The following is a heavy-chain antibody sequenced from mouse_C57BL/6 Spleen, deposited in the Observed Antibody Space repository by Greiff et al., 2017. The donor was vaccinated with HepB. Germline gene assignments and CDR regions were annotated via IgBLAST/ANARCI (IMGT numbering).Heavy chain of an antibody. D-gene: IGHD3-3*01. Sequence: VQLQQSGAELVMPGASVKLSCKASGYTFTSYWMHWVKQRPGQGLEWIGEIDPSDSYTNYNQKFKGKSTLTVEKSSSTAYMQLSSLTSEDSAVYYGARRTASAWVAYWGQGALVTVSA. V-gene: IGHV1-69*01. J-gene: IGHJ3*01. CDR1: GYTFTSYW. CDR2: IDPSDSYT. CDR3: ARRTASAWVAY.